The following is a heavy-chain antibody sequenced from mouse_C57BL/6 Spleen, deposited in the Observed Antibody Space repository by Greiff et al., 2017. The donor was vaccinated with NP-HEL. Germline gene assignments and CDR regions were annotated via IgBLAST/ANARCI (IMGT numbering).Heavy chain of an antibody. CDR2: IRNKANNHAT. CDR1: GFTFSDAW. Sequence: EVKVEESGGGLVQPGGSMKLSCAASGFTFSDAWMDWVRQSPEKGLEWVAEIRNKANNHATYYAESVKGRFTISRDDSKSSVYLQMNSLRAEDTGIYYCTRRDYYGSSYEFAYWGQGTLVTVSA. CDR3: TRRDYYGSSYEFAY. V-gene: IGHV6-6*01. D-gene: IGHD1-1*01. J-gene: IGHJ3*01.